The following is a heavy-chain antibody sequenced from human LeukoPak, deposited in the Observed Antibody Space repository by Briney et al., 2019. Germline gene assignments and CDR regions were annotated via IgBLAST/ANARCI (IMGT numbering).Heavy chain of an antibody. Sequence: ASVTVSCTASGYTFTGYYMHWVRQAPGQGLEWMGWINPNSGGTNYAQKFQGWVTMTRDTSISTAYMELSRLRSDDTAVYYCARGGVVVVPAAMKGLDYYYGMDVWGQGTTVTVS. CDR2: INPNSGGT. CDR3: ARGGVVVVPAAMKGLDYYYGMDV. V-gene: IGHV1-2*04. J-gene: IGHJ6*02. CDR1: GYTFTGYY. D-gene: IGHD2-2*01.